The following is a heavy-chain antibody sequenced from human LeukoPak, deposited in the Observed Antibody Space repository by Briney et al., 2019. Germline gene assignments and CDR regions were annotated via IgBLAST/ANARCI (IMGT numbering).Heavy chain of an antibody. V-gene: IGHV1-2*02. J-gene: IGHJ3*02. CDR1: GYTFTGCY. CDR3: ARDPPIGGADVFDI. D-gene: IGHD3-10*01. CDR2: INPNSGGT. Sequence: ASLKVSCKAAGYTFTGCYMHWVRQAPGQGLEWMGWINPNSGGTNYAQKFQGRVTMTRDTSSSTAYMELSRLTSDDTAVYYCARDPPIGGADVFDIWGQGTMVTVSS.